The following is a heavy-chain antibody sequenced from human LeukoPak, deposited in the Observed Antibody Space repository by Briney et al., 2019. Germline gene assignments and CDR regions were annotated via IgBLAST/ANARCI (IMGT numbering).Heavy chain of an antibody. CDR3: ARHRPYSSGWRHFDY. CDR1: GYSFSSYW. CDR2: IHPGNSET. V-gene: IGHV5-51*01. Sequence: GESLKISCKGSGYSFSSYWIAWVRQMPGKGLEWMGIIHPGNSETTYNPSFRGHVTMSADKSVTTAYLQWSSLEASDTAMYYCARHRPYSSGWRHFDYWGQGTLVTVSS. D-gene: IGHD6-19*01. J-gene: IGHJ4*02.